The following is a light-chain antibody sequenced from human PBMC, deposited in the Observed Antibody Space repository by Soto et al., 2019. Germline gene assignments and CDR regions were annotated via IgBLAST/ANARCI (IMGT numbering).Light chain of an antibody. CDR2: DAS. J-gene: IGKJ5*01. CDR1: QTVRNNY. Sequence: EFVLTQSPGTLSLSPGERATLSCRASQTVRNNYLAWYQQKPGQAPRLLIYDASSRATGIPDRFSGGGSGTDFTLTISRLEPEDFAVYYCQQRSNWPRITFGQGTRLEIK. V-gene: IGKV3D-20*02. CDR3: QQRSNWPRIT.